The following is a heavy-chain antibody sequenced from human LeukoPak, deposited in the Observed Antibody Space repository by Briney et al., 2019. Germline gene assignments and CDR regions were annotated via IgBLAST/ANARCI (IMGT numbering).Heavy chain of an antibody. D-gene: IGHD2-2*01. CDR1: GGTFSSYA. CDR2: IIPIFGTA. CDR3: AKHWSYCSTTSCFFNYYYYYMDV. V-gene: IGHV1-69*13. Sequence: SVKVSCKASGGTFSSYAISWVRQAPGQGLEWMGGIIPIFGTANYAQKFQGRVTITADESTSTAYMELSSLRSEDTAVYYCAKHWSYCSTTSCFFNYYYYYMDVWGKGTTVTVSS. J-gene: IGHJ6*03.